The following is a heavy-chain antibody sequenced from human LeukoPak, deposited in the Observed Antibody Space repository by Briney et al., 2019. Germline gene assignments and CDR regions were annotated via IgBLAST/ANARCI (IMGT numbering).Heavy chain of an antibody. Sequence: GRSLRLSCAASGFTFSSYGMHWVRQAPGKGLEWVAVIWYDGSNKYYADSVKGRFTISRDNSKNTLYLQMNSLRAEDTAVYYCAKGPYYYDSSGYYDYWGQGTLVTVSS. D-gene: IGHD3-22*01. CDR2: IWYDGSNK. CDR1: GFTFSSYG. V-gene: IGHV3-33*06. CDR3: AKGPYYYDSSGYYDY. J-gene: IGHJ4*02.